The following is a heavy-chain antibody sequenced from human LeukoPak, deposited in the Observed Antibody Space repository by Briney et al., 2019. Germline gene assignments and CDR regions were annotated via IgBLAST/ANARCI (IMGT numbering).Heavy chain of an antibody. CDR3: ARTSIAVAGTQTYINRPFDY. J-gene: IGHJ4*02. CDR2: IYYSGST. V-gene: IGHV4-61*01. Sequence: PSETLSLTCTVSGGSVSSGSYYWSWIRQPPGKGLEWIGYIYYSGSTNYNPCLKSRVTISVDTSKNQFSLKLSSVTAADTAVYYCARTSIAVAGTQTYINRPFDYWGQGTLVTVSS. D-gene: IGHD6-19*01. CDR1: GGSVSSGSYY.